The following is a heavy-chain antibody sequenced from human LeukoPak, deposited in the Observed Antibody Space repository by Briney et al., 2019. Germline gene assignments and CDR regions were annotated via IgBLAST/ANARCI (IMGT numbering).Heavy chain of an antibody. D-gene: IGHD3-9*01. CDR1: GVSLSDSP. CDR3: TRQRPQTGTFDY. CDR2: VRDRGHNYAT. Sequence: PGGSLRLSCASSGVSLSDSPMHWVRPASGKGLEWVGLVRDRGHNYATGYAASVRGRFNISRDDSGNTAYLQLNSLMIEDTAVYYCTRQRPQTGTFDYWGQGVLVTVSS. V-gene: IGHV3-73*01. J-gene: IGHJ4*02.